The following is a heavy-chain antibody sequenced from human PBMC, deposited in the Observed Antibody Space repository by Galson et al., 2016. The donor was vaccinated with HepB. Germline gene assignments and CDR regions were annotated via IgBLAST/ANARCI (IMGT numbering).Heavy chain of an antibody. V-gene: IGHV1-18*04. CDR1: GYTFTTNG. CDR2: IGGHNGNT. Sequence: VKVSCKASGYTFTTNGIGWVRQAPGQGLEWMGWIGGHNGNTRYAQNVQGRITMTIDTSTSTAYMELRSLTSDDTAVCYCARGVSSGYTYFDFWGLGTLVTVSS. CDR3: ARGVSSGYTYFDF. D-gene: IGHD5-12*01. J-gene: IGHJ4*02.